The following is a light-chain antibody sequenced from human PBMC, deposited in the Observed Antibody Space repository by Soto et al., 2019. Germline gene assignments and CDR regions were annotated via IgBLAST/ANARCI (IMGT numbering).Light chain of an antibody. CDR3: LQYNNYPFA. CDR2: AAS. Sequence: DIQMTQSPSSLSASVGDRVTITCRASQSISSYLNWYQQKPGKAPKLLIYAASSLQSGVPSRFSGSGSGTEFTLTISSMQPEDFATYYCLQYNNYPFAFGQGTRLEIK. J-gene: IGKJ5*01. CDR1: QSISSY. V-gene: IGKV1-17*01.